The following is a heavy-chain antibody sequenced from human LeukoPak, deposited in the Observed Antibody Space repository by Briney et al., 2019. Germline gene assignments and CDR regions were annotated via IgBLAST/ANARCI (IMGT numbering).Heavy chain of an antibody. J-gene: IGHJ5*02. V-gene: IGHV1-2*02. D-gene: IGHD4-17*01. CDR2: INPNSGGT. CDR3: ARDCGTVTRDWFDP. Sequence: GASVKVSCKASGYTFTGYYMHWVRQAPGQGLEWMGWINPNSGGTNYAQKFQGRVTMTRDTSISTAYMELSRLRSDDTAVYYCARDCGTVTRDWFDPWGQGTLVTVSP. CDR1: GYTFTGYY.